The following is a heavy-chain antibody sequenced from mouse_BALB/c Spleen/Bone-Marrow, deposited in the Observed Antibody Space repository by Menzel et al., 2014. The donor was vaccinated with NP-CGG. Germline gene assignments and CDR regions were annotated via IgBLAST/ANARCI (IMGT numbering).Heavy chain of an antibody. J-gene: IGHJ3*01. V-gene: IGHV5-12-2*01. CDR2: ISNGGGST. CDR1: GFTFSSYT. CDR3: ARGNGFAY. Sequence: EVQRVESGGGLVQPGGSLKLSCAASGFTFSSYTMSWVRQTPEKRLDWVAYISNGGGSTYYPDTVKGRFTISRDNAKNTLYLQMSSLKSEDTAMYYFARGNGFAYWGQGTLVTVSA.